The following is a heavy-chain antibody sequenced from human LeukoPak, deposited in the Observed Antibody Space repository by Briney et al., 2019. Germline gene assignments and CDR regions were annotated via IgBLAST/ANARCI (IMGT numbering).Heavy chain of an antibody. D-gene: IGHD6-19*01. Sequence: PGGSLRLSCASSGFTFSNYDMLWVHQAAGKGLEWVSAISTTGDTYYPGSEKGQFTISRDNAKNSLYLQMRGLRVDDTAVYYCVRAPPATGWLVDHWGQGTLVTVSS. CDR1: GFTFSNYD. CDR2: ISTTGDT. V-gene: IGHV3-13*04. CDR3: VRAPPATGWLVDH. J-gene: IGHJ4*02.